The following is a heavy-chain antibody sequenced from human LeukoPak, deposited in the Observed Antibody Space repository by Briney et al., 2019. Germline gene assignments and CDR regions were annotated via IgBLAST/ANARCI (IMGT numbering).Heavy chain of an antibody. CDR3: ARHQPPFRGSHDAFDI. D-gene: IGHD6-25*01. CDR2: IYYSGST. V-gene: IGHV4-61*01. Sequence: PSETLSLTCTVSGGSVSSGSYYWSWIRQPPGKGLEWIGYIYYSGSTNYNPSLKSRVTISVDTSKNQFSLKLSSVTAADTAVYYCARHQPPFRGSHDAFDIWGQGTMVTVSS. CDR1: GGSVSSGSYY. J-gene: IGHJ3*02.